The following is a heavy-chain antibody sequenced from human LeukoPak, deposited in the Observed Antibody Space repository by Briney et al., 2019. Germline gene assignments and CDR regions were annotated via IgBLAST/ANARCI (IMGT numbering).Heavy chain of an antibody. CDR1: GFTFSSYA. V-gene: IGHV3-23*01. J-gene: IGHJ5*02. CDR3: AKDLQDFGLNPNWFDP. CDR2: ISGSGDNT. D-gene: IGHD3-16*01. Sequence: PGGSLRLSCAASGFTFSSYAMSWVRQAPGKGLEWVLSISGSGDNTCYADSVKGRFTISRDNSKNTLYLQVNSLRAEDTAVYYCAKDLQDFGLNPNWFDPWGQGALVTVSA.